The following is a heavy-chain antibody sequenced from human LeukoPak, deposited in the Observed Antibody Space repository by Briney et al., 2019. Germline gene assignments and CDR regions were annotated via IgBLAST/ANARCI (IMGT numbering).Heavy chain of an antibody. Sequence: ASVTVSCKASGYTFTSYYMHWVRQAPGQGLEWMGIINPSGGSTSYAQKFQGRVTMTRDTSTSTVYMELSSLRSGDTAVYYCARDLDRSYYDSSGYVYWGQGTLVTVSS. CDR2: INPSGGST. V-gene: IGHV1-46*01. CDR3: ARDLDRSYYDSSGYVY. D-gene: IGHD3-22*01. CDR1: GYTFTSYY. J-gene: IGHJ4*02.